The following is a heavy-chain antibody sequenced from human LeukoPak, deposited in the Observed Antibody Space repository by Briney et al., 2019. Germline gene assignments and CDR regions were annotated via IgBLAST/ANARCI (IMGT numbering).Heavy chain of an antibody. CDR3: ARGFGYYYDSSGYYPRGYFDY. CDR2: IFYSGST. Sequence: SETLSLTCTVSGGSISSYYWSWIRHPPGKGLGGIGYIFYSGSTNYNPSLKSRVTISVDTSKNQFSLKLSSVTAADTAVYYCARGFGYYYDSSGYYPRGYFDYWGQGTLVTVSS. D-gene: IGHD3-22*01. CDR1: GGSISSYY. V-gene: IGHV4-59*12. J-gene: IGHJ4*02.